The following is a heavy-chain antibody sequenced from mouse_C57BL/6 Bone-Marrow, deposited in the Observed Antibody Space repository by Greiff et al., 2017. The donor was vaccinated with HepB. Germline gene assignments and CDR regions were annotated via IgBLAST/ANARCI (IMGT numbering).Heavy chain of an antibody. CDR2: IDPSDSYH. J-gene: IGHJ1*03. D-gene: IGHD4-1*01. CDR1: GYTFNSYW. V-gene: IGHV1-69*01. Sequence: QVQLQQPGAELVMPGASVQLSCKASGYTFNSYWMHWVKQRPGQGLEWIGEIDPSDSYHNYNQKFKGKSTLTVDNSSSTAYIQLSSLTSEDSAVYYCARGGLTGTLYWYFDVWGTGTTVTVSS. CDR3: ARGGLTGTLYWYFDV.